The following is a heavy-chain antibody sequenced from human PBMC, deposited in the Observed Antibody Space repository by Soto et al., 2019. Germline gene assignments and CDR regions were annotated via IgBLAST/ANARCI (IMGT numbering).Heavy chain of an antibody. Sequence: GGSLRLSCAASGFTFSSYGMHWVRQAPGKGLEWVAVISYDGSNKYYADSVKGRFTISRDNSKNTLYLQMNSLRAEDTAVYYCARKPQYSSGWSRDDYYYGMDVWGQGTTVTVSS. J-gene: IGHJ6*02. CDR1: GFTFSSYG. CDR3: ARKPQYSSGWSRDDYYYGMDV. CDR2: ISYDGSNK. D-gene: IGHD6-19*01. V-gene: IGHV3-30*03.